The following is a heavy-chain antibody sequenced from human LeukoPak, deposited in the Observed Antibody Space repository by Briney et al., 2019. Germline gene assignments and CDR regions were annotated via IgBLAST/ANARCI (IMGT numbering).Heavy chain of an antibody. CDR1: GFTFSDFG. CDR3: TGQYYDLWTGFYTADYYFDY. J-gene: IGHJ4*02. V-gene: IGHV3-21*01. CDR2: TSSKSRYV. Sequence: PGGSLRLSCAASGFTFSDFGMNWVRQAPGKGLEWVSSTSSKSRYVYYADSVKGRFTISRDNAENSLYLQMNSLRVEDSAVYYCTGQYYDLWTGFYTADYYFDYWGQGTLVTVSS. D-gene: IGHD3-3*01.